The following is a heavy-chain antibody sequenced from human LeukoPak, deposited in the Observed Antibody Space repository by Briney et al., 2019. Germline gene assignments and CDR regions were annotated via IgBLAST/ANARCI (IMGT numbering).Heavy chain of an antibody. D-gene: IGHD3-22*01. CDR2: INHSGST. V-gene: IGHV4-34*01. CDR3: AGLVGRYSSGLYYYYFDY. J-gene: IGHJ4*02. Sequence: SETLSLTCAVYGGSFSGYYWSWIRQPPGKGLEWIGEINHSGSTNYNPSLKSRVTISVHTSKNQFSLKLGSVTAADTAVYYCAGLVGRYSSGLYYYYFDYWGQGTLVTVSS. CDR1: GGSFSGYY.